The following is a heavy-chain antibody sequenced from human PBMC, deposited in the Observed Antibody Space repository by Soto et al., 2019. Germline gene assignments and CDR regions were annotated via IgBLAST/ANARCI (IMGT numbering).Heavy chain of an antibody. Sequence: LSLTCTVSGGSISSSSYYWGWIRQPPGKGLEWIGSIYYSGSTYYNPSLKSRVTMSVDTSKNQFSLKLSSVTAADTAVYYCARHGSYSSGSYNWFDPWGQGTLVTVSS. J-gene: IGHJ5*02. CDR2: IYYSGST. D-gene: IGHD6-19*01. CDR3: ARHGSYSSGSYNWFDP. V-gene: IGHV4-39*01. CDR1: GGSISSSSYY.